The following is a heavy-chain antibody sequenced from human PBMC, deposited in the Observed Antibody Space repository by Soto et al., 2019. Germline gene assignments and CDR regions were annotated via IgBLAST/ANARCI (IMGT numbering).Heavy chain of an antibody. CDR1: GYTFTSYG. V-gene: IGHV1-18*01. CDR2: ISAYNGNT. Sequence: QVQLVQSGAEVKKPGASVKVSCKASGYTFTSYGISWVRQAPGQGLEWMGWISAYNGNTNYAQKIQGRVTITTVTPTSTAYMELRSLSFDDTAVYYCARDLTIVIFGVVMRADAFDILGQGTMVTVSS. D-gene: IGHD3-3*01. J-gene: IGHJ3*02. CDR3: ARDLTIVIFGVVMRADAFDI.